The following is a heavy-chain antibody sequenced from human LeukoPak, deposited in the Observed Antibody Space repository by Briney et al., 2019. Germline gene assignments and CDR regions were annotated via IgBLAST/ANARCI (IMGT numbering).Heavy chain of an antibody. CDR1: GFTFSSYW. CDR3: ARDQYDFWSGYIDH. CDR2: IKQDGSEK. V-gene: IGHV3-7*01. Sequence: PGGSLRLSCAASGFTFSSYWMSWVRQAPGKGLEWVANIKQDGSEKYYVDSVKGRFTISRDNAKNSLYLQMNSLRAEDTAVYYCARDQYDFWSGYIDHWGQGTLVTVSS. J-gene: IGHJ4*02. D-gene: IGHD3-3*01.